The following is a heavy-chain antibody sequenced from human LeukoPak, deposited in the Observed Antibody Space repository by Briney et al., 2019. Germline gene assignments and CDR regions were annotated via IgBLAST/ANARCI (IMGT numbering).Heavy chain of an antibody. J-gene: IGHJ5*02. CDR3: ARGIATGIDFFDP. CDR2: IKQDGSEK. CDR1: GFTFGDYA. Sequence: GGSLRLSCTASGFTFGDYAMSWVRQAPGKGLEWVANIKQDGSEKYYVDSVKGRFTISRDNAKNSLYLQMNSLRAEDTAVYYCARGIATGIDFFDPWGQGTLVTVSS. D-gene: IGHD6-13*01. V-gene: IGHV3-7*01.